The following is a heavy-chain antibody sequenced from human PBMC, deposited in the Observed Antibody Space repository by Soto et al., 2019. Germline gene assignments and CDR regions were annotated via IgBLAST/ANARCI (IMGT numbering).Heavy chain of an antibody. CDR2: TMPIFRAP. V-gene: IGHV1-69*12. Sequence: QVQLVQSGAEVKKPGSSVKVSCKASGGAFSDYAFSWVRQAPGQGLEWLGGTMPIFRAPDYAQKFQGRVTITEDEFTRTAYMEMNSLRSEDTAVYYCASWLKGPDIGNYYYGMDVWGQGTTVTVS. D-gene: IGHD2-15*01. CDR1: GGAFSDYA. J-gene: IGHJ6*02. CDR3: ASWLKGPDIGNYYYGMDV.